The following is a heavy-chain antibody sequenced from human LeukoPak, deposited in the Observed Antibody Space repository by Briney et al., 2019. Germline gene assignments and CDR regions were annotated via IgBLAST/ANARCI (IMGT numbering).Heavy chain of an antibody. J-gene: IGHJ6*02. V-gene: IGHV4-59*01. CDR2: IYYSGST. Sequence: KPSETLSLTCTVSRGSIGSYYWSWIRQPPGKGLEWIGYIYYSGSTNYNPSLKSRVTISVDTSKNQFSLKLSSVTAADTAVYYCARLPSPYYYYGMDVWGQGTTVTVSS. CDR3: ARLPSPYYYYGMDV. CDR1: RGSIGSYY.